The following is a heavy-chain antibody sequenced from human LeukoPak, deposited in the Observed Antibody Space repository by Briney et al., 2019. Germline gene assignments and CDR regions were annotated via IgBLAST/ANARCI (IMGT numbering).Heavy chain of an antibody. D-gene: IGHD2-2*01. CDR3: AKDTMRTDLALDV. V-gene: IGHV3-9*01. J-gene: IGHJ6*02. Sequence: GGSLRLSCAASGFTFDDFAMHWVRQAPGKGLEWVSGITWKSGSLGYADSVKGRFTISRDNAKKSLYLQMSGLRGEDTALYYCAKDTMRTDLALDVWGPGTTVTVSS. CDR2: ITWKSGSL. CDR1: GFTFDDFA.